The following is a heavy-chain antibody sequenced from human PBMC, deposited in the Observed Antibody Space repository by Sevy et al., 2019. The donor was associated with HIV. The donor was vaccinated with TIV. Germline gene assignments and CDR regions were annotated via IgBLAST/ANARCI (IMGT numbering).Heavy chain of an antibody. V-gene: IGHV3-23*01. CDR1: GFSFSSYA. CDR3: AKDRDIVIVLGATALRQ. J-gene: IGHJ1*01. CDR2: ISGSGGTT. Sequence: GESLKISCAASGFSFSSYAMSWVRQAPGEGLEWVSLISGSGGTTFYADSVKGRFTISRDNSKNTLDLQMNSLRAEDTAVYYCAKDRDIVIVLGATALRQWGQGTLVTVSS. D-gene: IGHD2-15*01.